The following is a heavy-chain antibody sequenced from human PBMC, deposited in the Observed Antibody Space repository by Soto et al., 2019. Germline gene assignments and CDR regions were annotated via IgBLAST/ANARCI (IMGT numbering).Heavy chain of an antibody. J-gene: IGHJ6*02. CDR1: GDSIIGTGW. Sequence: QVQLQESGPGLVRPSGTLSLTCAVSGDSIIGTGWWSWVRQSPGKGLDWIGEVYHSGPTNYNPSLKSRVTISVDTSRNQFSLNLGSVTAADTAVYYCVRNGYYSLDVWGQGTTVTVSS. V-gene: IGHV4-4*02. D-gene: IGHD3-22*01. CDR3: VRNGYYSLDV. CDR2: VYHSGPT.